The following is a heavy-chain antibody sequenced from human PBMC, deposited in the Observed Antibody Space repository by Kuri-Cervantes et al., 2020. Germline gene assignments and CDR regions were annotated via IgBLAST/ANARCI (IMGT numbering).Heavy chain of an antibody. V-gene: IGHV4-38-2*01. CDR1: GYSISSGYY. CDR3: ARSQTAAATHIDY. CDR2: IYYSGST. J-gene: IGHJ4*02. Sequence: SETLSLTCAVSGYSISSGYYWGWIRQPPGKGLEWIGYIYYSGSTNYNPSLKSRVTISVDTSKNQFSLKLSSVTAADTAVYFCARSQTAAATHIDYWGQGILVTVSS. D-gene: IGHD2-21*02.